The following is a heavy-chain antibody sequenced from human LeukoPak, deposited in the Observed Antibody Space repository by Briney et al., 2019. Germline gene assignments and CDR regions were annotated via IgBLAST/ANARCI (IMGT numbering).Heavy chain of an antibody. CDR1: GGSINNYF. D-gene: IGHD4-17*01. V-gene: IGHV4-59*01. J-gene: IGHJ4*02. Sequence: SETLSLTCTVSGGSINNYFWSWIRQPPGQGLEYLGYIYYNGSTNYNPSLKSRVTISVDTSKNQFSLKLTSVTTADTAVYYCARAPTITTCFDYWGQGTLVTVSS. CDR2: IYYNGST. CDR3: ARAPTITTCFDY.